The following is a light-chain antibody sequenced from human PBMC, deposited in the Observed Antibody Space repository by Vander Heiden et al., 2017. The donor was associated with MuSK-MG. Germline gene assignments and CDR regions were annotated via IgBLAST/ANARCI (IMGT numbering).Light chain of an antibody. V-gene: IGKV3-11*01. CDR3: QHRSNWPLT. J-gene: IGKJ4*01. Sequence: EIVLTQSPATLSLSPGEGATLSCRASQSVSSYLAWYQQKPGKAPRLLIYDASNRATGIPARFSGSGSGTDFTLTISSLEPEDFAVYYCQHRSNWPLTFGGGTKVEIK. CDR1: QSVSSY. CDR2: DAS.